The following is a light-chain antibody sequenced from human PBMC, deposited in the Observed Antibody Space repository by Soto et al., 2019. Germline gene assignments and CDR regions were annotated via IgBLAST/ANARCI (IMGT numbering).Light chain of an antibody. V-gene: IGKV3-20*01. CDR3: QQYSTLPHT. J-gene: IGKJ2*01. Sequence: ESVLTQSPGTLSLSPGERATLSCRASQSVSNSFFAWYQQKPGQAPRLLVYGVSSRATVIPDRFSGSGSGTDFTLTISRQEPEDFVVYYCQQYSTLPHTFGQGTKREVK. CDR1: QSVSNSF. CDR2: GVS.